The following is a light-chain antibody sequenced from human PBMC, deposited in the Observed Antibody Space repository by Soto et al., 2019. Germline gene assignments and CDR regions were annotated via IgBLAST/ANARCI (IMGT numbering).Light chain of an antibody. CDR2: GAS. CDR1: QSVSSSY. Sequence: EIVLTQSPGTLSLSPGERATLSCRASQSVSSSYLAWYQQKPGQAPRPLIYGASIRSIGSPDRFRGSGSGSRYPLTSSGVETEDFAKYYCQQSGSSPWTFGHGTKVDIK. V-gene: IGKV3-20*01. J-gene: IGKJ1*01. CDR3: QQSGSSPWT.